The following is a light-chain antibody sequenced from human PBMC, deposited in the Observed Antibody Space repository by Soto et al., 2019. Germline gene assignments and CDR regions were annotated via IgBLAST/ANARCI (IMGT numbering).Light chain of an antibody. CDR2: DDN. Sequence: QSVLAQPPSVSAAPGQDVTISCSGSSSNLAYNSLSWYQQLPGTAPKLLIYDDNKRPSGIPARFSGSKSGTSATLGITGLETGDEADYYCGAWDDSLNVYVFGRGTKVNVL. J-gene: IGLJ1*01. CDR1: SSNLAYNS. CDR3: GAWDDSLNVYV. V-gene: IGLV1-51*01.